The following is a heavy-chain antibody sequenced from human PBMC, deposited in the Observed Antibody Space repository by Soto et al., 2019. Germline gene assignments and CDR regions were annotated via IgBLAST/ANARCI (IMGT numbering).Heavy chain of an antibody. Sequence: EVQLSESGGGLVQPGGSLRLSCAASGFTFSSYAMSWVRQAPGKGLEWVSAISGSGGSTYYADSVKGRFTISRDNSKNTLYLQMNSLRAEDTAVYYCAKDRVRPPYGSGSVDYWGQGTLVTVSS. D-gene: IGHD3-10*01. CDR3: AKDRVRPPYGSGSVDY. J-gene: IGHJ4*02. CDR1: GFTFSSYA. CDR2: ISGSGGST. V-gene: IGHV3-23*01.